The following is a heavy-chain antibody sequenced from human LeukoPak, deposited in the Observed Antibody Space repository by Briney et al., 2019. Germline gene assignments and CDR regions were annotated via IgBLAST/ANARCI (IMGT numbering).Heavy chain of an antibody. V-gene: IGHV3-21*01. J-gene: IGHJ4*02. Sequence: GGSLRLSCAASGFTFSSYNMNWVRQAPGKGLEWVSSISTSNSYIYYADSVKGRFTISRDNAKNSLYLQMNSLRAEDTAVYYCASSPSIAVAAFDYWGQGTLVTVSS. CDR2: ISTSNSYI. D-gene: IGHD6-19*01. CDR1: GFTFSSYN. CDR3: ASSPSIAVAAFDY.